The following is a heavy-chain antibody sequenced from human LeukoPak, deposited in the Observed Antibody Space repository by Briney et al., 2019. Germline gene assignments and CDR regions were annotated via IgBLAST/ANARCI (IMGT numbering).Heavy chain of an antibody. Sequence: SSETLSLTCAVYGGSFSGYYWSWIRQPPGKGLEWIGYIYYSGSTNYNPSLKSRVTISVDTSKNQFSLKLSSVTAADTAVYYCARGELAIWGQGTMVTVSS. V-gene: IGHV4-59*08. CDR1: GGSFSGYY. D-gene: IGHD1-26*01. CDR2: IYYSGST. CDR3: ARGELAI. J-gene: IGHJ3*02.